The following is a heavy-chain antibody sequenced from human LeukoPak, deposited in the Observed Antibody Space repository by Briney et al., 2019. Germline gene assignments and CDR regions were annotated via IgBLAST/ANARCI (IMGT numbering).Heavy chain of an antibody. V-gene: IGHV4-59*01. Sequence: PSETLSLTCTVSGGSISSYYWSWIRQPPGKGLEWIGYIYYSGSTNYNPSLKSRVTISVDTSKNQFSLKLSSVTAADTAVYYCAMDESSGYYYVPFYWGQGTLVTVSS. CDR1: GGSISSYY. D-gene: IGHD3-22*01. J-gene: IGHJ4*02. CDR3: AMDESSGYYYVPFY. CDR2: IYYSGST.